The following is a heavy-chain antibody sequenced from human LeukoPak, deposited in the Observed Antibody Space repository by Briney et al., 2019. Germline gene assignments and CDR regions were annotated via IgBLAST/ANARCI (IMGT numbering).Heavy chain of an antibody. V-gene: IGHV4-59*01. J-gene: IGHJ3*02. D-gene: IGHD2-15*01. Sequence: PSKTLSLTCTVSGGSISSYYWSWIRQPPGKGLEWIGYIYYSGSTNYNPSLKSRVTISVDTSKNQFSLKPSSVTAADTAVYYCARESYCSGGSCYMVDAFDIWGQGTMVTVSS. CDR3: ARESYCSGGSCYMVDAFDI. CDR2: IYYSGST. CDR1: GGSISSYY.